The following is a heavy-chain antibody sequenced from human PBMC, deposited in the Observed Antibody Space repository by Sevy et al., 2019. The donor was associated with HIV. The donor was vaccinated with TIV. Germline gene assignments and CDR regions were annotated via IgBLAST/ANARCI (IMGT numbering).Heavy chain of an antibody. CDR3: ARDSSYCSGDKCYDVFDI. J-gene: IGHJ3*02. D-gene: IGHD2-21*01. Sequence: GGSLRLSCAASGFTFSDYWMTWVRQAPGKDLKWVANIKSDESVKHYVDSVKGRFSVSRDNAKNSLYLHMNSLRADDTALYYCARDSSYCSGDKCYDVFDIWGQRTMVTVS. V-gene: IGHV3-7*01. CDR1: GFTFSDYW. CDR2: IKSDESVK.